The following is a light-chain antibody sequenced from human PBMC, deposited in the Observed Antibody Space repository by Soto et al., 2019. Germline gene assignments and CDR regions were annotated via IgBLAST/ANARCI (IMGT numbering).Light chain of an antibody. V-gene: IGKV3-11*01. CDR1: QSVRSY. CDR2: DTS. Sequence: EIVLTQSPATLSLSPGERATLSCRASQSVRSYLAWYQQKPGQAPRLLIYDTSKRATGIPARFSGSGSGTDFTLTISSLDSEDFAVYYCQQRTNWPRSFTFGPGTKVDIK. CDR3: QQRTNWPRSFT. J-gene: IGKJ3*01.